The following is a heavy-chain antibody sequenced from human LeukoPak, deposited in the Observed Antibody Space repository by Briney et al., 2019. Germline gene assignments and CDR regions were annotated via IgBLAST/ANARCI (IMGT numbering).Heavy chain of an antibody. D-gene: IGHD6-19*01. CDR1: GFTFSSYW. V-gene: IGHV3-74*01. J-gene: IGHJ4*02. Sequence: PGGSLRLSCAASGFTFSSYWMHWVRQAPGKGLVWVSRIKSDGSNTNYADSVKGRFTISRDNAKNTLYLQMNSLRAEDTAVYYCATLISGWSLYWGQGTLVTVSS. CDR3: ATLISGWSLY. CDR2: IKSDGSNT.